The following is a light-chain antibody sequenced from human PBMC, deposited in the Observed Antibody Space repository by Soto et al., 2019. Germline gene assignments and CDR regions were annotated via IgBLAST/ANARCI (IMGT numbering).Light chain of an antibody. Sequence: EIVLTQSPGTLSLSPGDTATLSCRASQSVRSSFLGWYQQKTGQPPRLLIFGTSNRAPGIPDRFSGRASGTDFTLTISRLEPEDFVVYYCEQYGSSPRTFGQGTKVDIK. CDR2: GTS. CDR1: QSVRSSF. CDR3: EQYGSSPRT. J-gene: IGKJ1*01. V-gene: IGKV3-20*01.